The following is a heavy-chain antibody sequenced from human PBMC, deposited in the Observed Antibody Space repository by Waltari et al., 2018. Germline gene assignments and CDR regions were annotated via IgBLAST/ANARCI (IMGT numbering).Heavy chain of an antibody. Sequence: QVQLVESGGGVVQPGRSLRLSCADSGFTFSSYAMHWVRQAPGKGLEWVAVISYDGSNKYYVDSVKGRFTISRDNSKNTLYLQMNSLRAEDTAVYYCARPTTVDAFDIWGQGTMVTVSS. J-gene: IGHJ3*02. CDR3: ARPTTVDAFDI. D-gene: IGHD4-17*01. CDR2: ISYDGSNK. CDR1: GFTFSSYA. V-gene: IGHV3-30*04.